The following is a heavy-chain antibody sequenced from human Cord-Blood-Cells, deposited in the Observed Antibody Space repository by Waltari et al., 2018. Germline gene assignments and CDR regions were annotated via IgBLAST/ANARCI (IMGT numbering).Heavy chain of an antibody. CDR2: ISGSGGST. CDR1: GFTFSRSA. V-gene: IGHV3-23*01. D-gene: IGHD1-26*01. CDR3: AKDRRSYYYFDY. J-gene: IGHJ4*02. Sequence: EVQLLESGGGLVQPGGSLRLHFAASGFTFSRSALSWVRQAPGNGLEWVSAISGSGGSTYYADSVKGRFTISRDNSKNTLYLQMNSLRAEDTAVYYCAKDRRSYYYFDYWGQGTLVTVSS.